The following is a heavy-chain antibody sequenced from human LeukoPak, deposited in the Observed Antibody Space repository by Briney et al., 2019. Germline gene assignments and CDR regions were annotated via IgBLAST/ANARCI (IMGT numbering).Heavy chain of an antibody. CDR1: GDSVSSNSAA. Sequence: SQTLSLTCAISGDSVSSNSAAWNWIRQSPSRGLEWLGRTYYRSKWYNDYAVSVKSRITINPDTSKNQFSLQLNSVTPEDTAVYYCAREYGHYDFWSGYSHFDYWGQGTLVTVSS. CDR2: TYYRSKWYN. J-gene: IGHJ4*02. V-gene: IGHV6-1*01. CDR3: AREYGHYDFWSGYSHFDY. D-gene: IGHD3-3*01.